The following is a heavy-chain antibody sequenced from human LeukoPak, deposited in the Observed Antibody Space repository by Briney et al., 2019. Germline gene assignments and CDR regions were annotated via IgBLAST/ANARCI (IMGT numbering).Heavy chain of an antibody. J-gene: IGHJ4*02. Sequence: ETLSLTCAVYGGSFSGYYWSWIRQPPGKGLEWIGEINHSGSTNYNPSLKSRVTISVDTSKNQFSLKLSSVTAADTAVYYCARGPEYCGGDCYNDYWGQGTLVTVSS. D-gene: IGHD2-21*02. CDR1: GGSFSGYY. CDR2: INHSGST. V-gene: IGHV4-34*01. CDR3: ARGPEYCGGDCYNDY.